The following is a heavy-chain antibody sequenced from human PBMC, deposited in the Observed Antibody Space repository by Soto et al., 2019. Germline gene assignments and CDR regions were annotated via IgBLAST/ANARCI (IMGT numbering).Heavy chain of an antibody. Sequence: GGSLRLSCVASGFTFSGYGMHWVRQAPGKGLEWVAVMSNDGSNKYYADSVKGRFTISRDNSKNMLYLQMNSLRTEDTAVYYCAKGSSSVHYDYYGIDVWGQGTTVTVSS. J-gene: IGHJ6*02. CDR1: GFTFSGYG. CDR3: AKGSSSVHYDYYGIDV. D-gene: IGHD6-6*01. V-gene: IGHV3-30*18. CDR2: MSNDGSNK.